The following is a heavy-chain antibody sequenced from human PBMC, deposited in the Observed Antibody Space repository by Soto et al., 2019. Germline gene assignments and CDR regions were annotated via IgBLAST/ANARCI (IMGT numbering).Heavy chain of an antibody. CDR3: ARKFPYYVSSANYFDY. J-gene: IGHJ4*02. CDR2: TYYRSRWHN. D-gene: IGHD3-16*01. V-gene: IGHV6-1*01. Sequence: SQALSLTCAISGDSVSGNIPAWNWIRQSPSRGLEWLGRTYYRSRWHNDYAVAVKSRITVTTDTSKNQCSLHLNTGTPEDTAVYYCARKFPYYVSSANYFDYWGQGALVTVSS. CDR1: GDSVSGNIPA.